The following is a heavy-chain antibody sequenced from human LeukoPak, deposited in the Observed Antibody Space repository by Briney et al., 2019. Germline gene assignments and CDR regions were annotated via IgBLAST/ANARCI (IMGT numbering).Heavy chain of an antibody. Sequence: GGSLRLSCAASGFTFSSYGMHWVRQAPGKGLEWVAVISYDGSNKYYADSVKGRFTISRGNSKNTLYLQMNSLRAEDTAVYYCTYSSWFHYWGQGTLVTVSS. V-gene: IGHV3-30*03. CDR3: TYSSWFHY. J-gene: IGHJ4*02. D-gene: IGHD6-13*01. CDR2: ISYDGSNK. CDR1: GFTFSSYG.